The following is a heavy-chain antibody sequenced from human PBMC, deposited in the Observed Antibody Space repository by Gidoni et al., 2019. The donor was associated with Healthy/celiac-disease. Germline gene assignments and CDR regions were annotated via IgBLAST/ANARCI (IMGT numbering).Heavy chain of an antibody. D-gene: IGHD3-22*01. J-gene: IGHJ4*02. V-gene: IGHV3-21*01. CDR1: GFTFRSYS. CDR2: ISSSSSYI. Sequence: EVQLVESGGGLVKPGGSLSLSCAASGFTFRSYSMNWVRQAPGKGLEWVSSISSSSSYIYYADSVKGRFTISRDNAKNSLYLQMNSLRAEDTAVYYCARGYYDSSGYGSLGYWGQGTLVTVSS. CDR3: ARGYYDSSGYGSLGY.